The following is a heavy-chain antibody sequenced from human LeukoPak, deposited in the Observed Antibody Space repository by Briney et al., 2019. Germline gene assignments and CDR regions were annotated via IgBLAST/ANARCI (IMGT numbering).Heavy chain of an antibody. CDR3: AKYSGYDFWGYYYYMDV. V-gene: IGHV1-2*02. Sequence: ASVKVSCKASGYTFTGYYMHWVRQAPGQGLEWMGWINPNSGGTNYAQKFQGRVTMTRDTSISTAYMELSRLRSDDTAVYYCAKYSGYDFWGYYYYMDVWGKGTTVTVSS. CDR1: GYTFTGYY. D-gene: IGHD5-12*01. J-gene: IGHJ6*03. CDR2: INPNSGGT.